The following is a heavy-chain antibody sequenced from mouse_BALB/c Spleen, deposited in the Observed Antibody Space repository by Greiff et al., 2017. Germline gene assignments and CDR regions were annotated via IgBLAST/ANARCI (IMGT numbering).Heavy chain of an antibody. Sequence: VKLQESGPGLVQPSQSLSITCTVSGFSLTSYGVHWVRQSPGKGLEWLGVIWSGGSTDYNAAFISRLSISKDNSKSQVFFKMNSLQANDTAIYYCARNPVRRGGYYAMDYWGQGTSVTVSS. J-gene: IGHJ4*01. CDR1: GFSLTSYG. CDR3: ARNPVRRGGYYAMDY. V-gene: IGHV2-2*02. D-gene: IGHD2-14*01. CDR2: IWSGGST.